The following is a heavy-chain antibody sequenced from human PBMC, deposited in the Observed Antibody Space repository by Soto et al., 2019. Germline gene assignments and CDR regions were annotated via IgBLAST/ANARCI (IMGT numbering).Heavy chain of an antibody. D-gene: IGHD2-15*01. V-gene: IGHV3-53*01. CDR2: IYSGGST. CDR1: GFTVSSNY. Sequence: EVLLVESGGGLIQPGGSLRLSCAASGFTVSSNYMSWVRQAPGKGLEWVSVIYSGGSTYYADSVKGRFTISRDNSKNTLYLQMNSLRAEDTAVYYCARDGSCSGGSCSVDYWGQGTLVTVSS. CDR3: ARDGSCSGGSCSVDY. J-gene: IGHJ4*02.